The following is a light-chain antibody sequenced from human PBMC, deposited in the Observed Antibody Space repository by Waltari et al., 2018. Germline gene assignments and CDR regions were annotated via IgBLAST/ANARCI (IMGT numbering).Light chain of an antibody. CDR1: SSDVGGHKY. V-gene: IGLV2-14*01. Sequence: QSALTQPVSVSGSPGQSITISCSGTSSDVGGHKYVSWYQHHPGKAPKLMIYEVTKRPSGGTNLFSGSTSGNTASLTISGLQAEDEADYYCSSYTSTSTVFGGGTKLTVL. J-gene: IGLJ3*02. CDR3: SSYTSTSTV. CDR2: EVT.